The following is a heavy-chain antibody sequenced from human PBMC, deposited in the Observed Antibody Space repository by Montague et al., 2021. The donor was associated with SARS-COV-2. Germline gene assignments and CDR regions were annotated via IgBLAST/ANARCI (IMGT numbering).Heavy chain of an antibody. J-gene: IGHJ4*02. D-gene: IGHD6-25*01. Sequence: SETLSLTCTVSGDSISGYYWTWIRQPPGRGLEWIGYVFQSGYGNSNRSLKGRVTISVDTSRDQLYLKLSSVTAADTAVYYCARESAAAPYLDYWGQGALVTVSS. CDR1: GDSISGYY. CDR2: VFQSGYG. CDR3: ARESAAAPYLDY. V-gene: IGHV4-59*01.